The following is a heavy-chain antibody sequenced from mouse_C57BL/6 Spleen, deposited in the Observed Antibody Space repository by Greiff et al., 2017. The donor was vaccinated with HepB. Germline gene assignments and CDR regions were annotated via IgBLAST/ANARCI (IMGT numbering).Heavy chain of an antibody. Sequence: QVHVKQPGAELVMPGASVKLSCKASGYTFTSYWMHWVKQRPGQGLEWIGEIDPSDSYTNYNQKFKGKSTLTVDKSSSTAYMQLSSLTSEDSAVYYCARAGYGAMDYWGQGTSVTVSS. D-gene: IGHD2-2*01. CDR3: ARAGYGAMDY. CDR2: IDPSDSYT. CDR1: GYTFTSYW. J-gene: IGHJ4*01. V-gene: IGHV1-69*01.